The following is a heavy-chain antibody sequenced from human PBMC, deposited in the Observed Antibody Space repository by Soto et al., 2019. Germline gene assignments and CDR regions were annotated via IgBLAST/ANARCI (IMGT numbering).Heavy chain of an antibody. Sequence: HLAQSGPEVKRPGASVKISCKASGFIFTDWFMHWVRQAPGQGPAWMGIINTSGGNSIYSQKFKDKVTMTRVTCTSTLYVELSSLTSADTAVYYCAKEGAIPGEVYAWGQGTLVTVSS. CDR3: AKEGAIPGEVYA. CDR2: INTSGGNS. J-gene: IGHJ1*01. CDR1: GFIFTDWF. D-gene: IGHD2-21*01. V-gene: IGHV1-46*01.